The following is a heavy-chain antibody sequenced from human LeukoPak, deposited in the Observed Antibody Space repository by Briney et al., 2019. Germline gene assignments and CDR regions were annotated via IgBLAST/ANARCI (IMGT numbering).Heavy chain of an antibody. V-gene: IGHV3-48*03. Sequence: GGSLRLSCAASGFTFSSYEMNWVRQAPGKGLGWVSYISSSGSTIYYADSVKGRFTISRDNAKNSLYLRMNSLRAEDTAVYYCARTDSDYFDYWGQGTLVTVSS. J-gene: IGHJ4*02. CDR3: ARTDSDYFDY. CDR1: GFTFSSYE. CDR2: ISSSGSTI. D-gene: IGHD1-26*01.